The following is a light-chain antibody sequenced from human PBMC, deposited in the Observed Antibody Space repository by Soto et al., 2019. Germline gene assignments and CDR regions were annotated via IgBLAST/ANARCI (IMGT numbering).Light chain of an antibody. J-gene: IGKJ4*01. Sequence: DIQMTQSPSSVSASVGDRVTITCRASQDIGRWLAWYQQKPGQSPNLLISSASSLQTGVPSRFSGSASATDFTLTINSLQPEDFATYYCQQAYIFPLTFGGGTKIEIK. CDR1: QDIGRW. CDR3: QQAYIFPLT. CDR2: SAS. V-gene: IGKV1-12*01.